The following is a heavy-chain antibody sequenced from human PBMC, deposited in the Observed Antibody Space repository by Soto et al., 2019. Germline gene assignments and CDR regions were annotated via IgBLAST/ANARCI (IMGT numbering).Heavy chain of an antibody. CDR2: ISWNSGSI. V-gene: IGHV3-9*01. CDR1: GFTFDDYA. J-gene: IGHJ3*02. Sequence: EVQLVESGGGLVQPGRSLRLSCAASGFTFDDYAMHWVRQAPGKGLEWVSGISWNSGSIGYADSVKGRFTISRDNAKNSLYLQMNSLRAEDTALYYCAKERGAFDIWGQGTMVTVSP. CDR3: AKERGAFDI.